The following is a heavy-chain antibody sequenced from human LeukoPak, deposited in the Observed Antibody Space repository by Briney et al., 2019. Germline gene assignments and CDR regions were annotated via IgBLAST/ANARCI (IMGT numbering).Heavy chain of an antibody. CDR3: AKSIGGVVVVAADY. V-gene: IGHV3-23*01. D-gene: IGHD2-15*01. CDR1: GFTFTTYA. CDR2: ISGSGGST. J-gene: IGHJ4*03. Sequence: GGSLRLSCAASGFTFTTYAMTWVRQAPGKGLEWVSVISGSGGSTYYADSVKGRFTLSRDNSKNTLYLQMNSLRAEDTAVYYCAKSIGGVVVVAADYWGQGTTVTVSS.